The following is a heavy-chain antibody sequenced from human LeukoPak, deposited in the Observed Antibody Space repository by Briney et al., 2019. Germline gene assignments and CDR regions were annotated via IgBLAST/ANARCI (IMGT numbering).Heavy chain of an antibody. CDR1: GLPIADFA. CDR3: ARESGKFDY. Sequence: PGGSLRLSCAASGLPIADFAMHWVRQAPGKGLEWVSLMSGCGVSILCGDSVKGRFSISRENSKHSLSLEMKSQRTEDPAMYYCARESGKFDYWGQGTLVAVSS. J-gene: IGHJ4*02. CDR2: MSGCGVSI. V-gene: IGHV3-43*02.